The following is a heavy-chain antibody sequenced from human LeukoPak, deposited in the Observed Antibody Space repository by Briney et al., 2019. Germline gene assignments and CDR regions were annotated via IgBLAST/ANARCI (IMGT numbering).Heavy chain of an antibody. J-gene: IGHJ6*03. V-gene: IGHV4-38-2*02. CDR1: GYSISSGYY. CDR3: ARVGEQLAWYYYYYMDV. D-gene: IGHD6-6*01. Sequence: PSDTLSLTCTVSGYSISSGYYWGWIRQPPGKGLEWIGSIYHSGSTYYNPSLKSRVTISVDTSKNQFSLKLSYVTAADTAVYYCARVGEQLAWYYYYYMDVWGKGTTVTVSS. CDR2: IYHSGST.